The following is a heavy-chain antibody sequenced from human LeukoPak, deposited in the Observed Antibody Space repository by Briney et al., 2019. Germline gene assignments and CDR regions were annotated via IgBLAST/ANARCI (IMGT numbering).Heavy chain of an antibody. V-gene: IGHV4-4*09. CDR2: IYTSGST. D-gene: IGHD6-13*01. CDR1: GGSISSYY. J-gene: IGHJ4*02. CDR3: ARGIAAAGVFDY. Sequence: SETLSLTCTVSGGSISSYYWSWIRQPPGKGLEWIGYIYTSGSTNYNPSLKSRVTISVDTSKNQFSLKLSSVTAADTAVYYCARGIAAAGVFDYWGQGTLVTVSS.